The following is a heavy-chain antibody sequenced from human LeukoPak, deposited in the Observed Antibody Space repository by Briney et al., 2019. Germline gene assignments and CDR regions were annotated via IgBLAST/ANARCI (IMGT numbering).Heavy chain of an antibody. CDR2: INHSGST. D-gene: IGHD4-17*01. CDR1: GGSFSGYY. J-gene: IGHJ4*02. Sequence: PSETLSLTCAVYGGSFSGYYWSWIRQPPGKGLEWIGEINHSGSTNYNPSLKSRVTISVDTSKNQFSLKLSSVTAADTAVYYCATRRDVTTDFDYCGQGTLVTVSS. CDR3: ATRRDVTTDFDY. V-gene: IGHV4-34*01.